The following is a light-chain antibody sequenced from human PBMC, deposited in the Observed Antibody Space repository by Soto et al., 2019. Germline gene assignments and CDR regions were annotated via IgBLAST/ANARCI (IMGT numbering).Light chain of an antibody. CDR2: DAY. CDR3: QQRHMWPIT. V-gene: IGKV3-11*01. CDR1: QSFRGL. Sequence: EVVLTQSRMPMSXSPGTRAPPXXXASQSFRGLLAWYQQKPGQAPRLLIYDAYNRATGIPPRFSGSGSGTDFTLTISSLEPEDSAVYYCQQRHMWPITFGQGTRLEIK. J-gene: IGKJ5*01.